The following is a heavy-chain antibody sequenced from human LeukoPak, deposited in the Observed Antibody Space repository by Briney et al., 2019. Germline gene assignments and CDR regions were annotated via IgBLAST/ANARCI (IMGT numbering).Heavy chain of an antibody. CDR1: GFTFSSYG. V-gene: IGHV3-30*03. Sequence: GRSLRLSFAASGFTFSSYGMHWVRQAPGKGLEWVAVISYDGSNKYYADSVKGRFTISRDNSKNTLYLQMNSLRAEDTAVYYCARGRDLFDSWGQGTLVIVSS. CDR2: ISYDGSNK. CDR3: ARGRDLFDS. J-gene: IGHJ4*02.